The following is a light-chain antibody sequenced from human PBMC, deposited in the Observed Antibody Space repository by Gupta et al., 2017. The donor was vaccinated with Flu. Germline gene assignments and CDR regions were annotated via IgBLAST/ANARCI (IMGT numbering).Light chain of an antibody. CDR1: SRDIGGNNY. CDR2: EVN. V-gene: IGLV2-8*01. CDR3: CSYGINDV. Sequence: QSALTQPPSASGSPGQSVAISCTGTSRDIGGNNYVSWYQQPPGKAPKLMIYEVNKRPSGVPDRFSGSKSGNTASLTGSGRQAEDEADYYCCSYGINDVFGAGTKVTVL. J-gene: IGLJ1*01.